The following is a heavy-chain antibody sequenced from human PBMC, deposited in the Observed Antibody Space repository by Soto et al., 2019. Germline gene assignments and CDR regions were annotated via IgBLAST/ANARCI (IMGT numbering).Heavy chain of an antibody. CDR3: ARHLYYDSSGYFMAPVMDV. J-gene: IGHJ6*02. D-gene: IGHD3-22*01. V-gene: IGHV4-59*01. CDR1: GGSISSYY. CDR2: IYYSGST. Sequence: SETLSLTCTVSGGSISSYYWSWIRQPPGKGLEWIGYIYYSGSTNYNPSLKSRVTISVDTSKNQFSLKLSSVTAADTAVYYCARHLYYDSSGYFMAPVMDVWGQGTTVPVYS.